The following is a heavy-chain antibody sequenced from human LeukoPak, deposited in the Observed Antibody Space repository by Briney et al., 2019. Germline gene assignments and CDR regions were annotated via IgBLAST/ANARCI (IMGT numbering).Heavy chain of an antibody. D-gene: IGHD6-19*01. Sequence: SETLSLTCTVSGYSISSGYYWGWIRPPPGKGLEWIGSIYHSGSTYYNPSLKSRVTISVDTSKNQFSLKLSSVTAADTAVYYCARTGIAVAAGFDIWGQGTMVTVSS. CDR3: ARTGIAVAAGFDI. V-gene: IGHV4-38-2*02. CDR2: IYHSGST. CDR1: GYSISSGYY. J-gene: IGHJ3*02.